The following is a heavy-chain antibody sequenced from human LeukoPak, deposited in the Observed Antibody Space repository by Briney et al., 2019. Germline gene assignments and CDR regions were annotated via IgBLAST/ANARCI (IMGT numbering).Heavy chain of an antibody. V-gene: IGHV3-30*04. D-gene: IGHD1-26*01. CDR3: ARDSSYCAYDY. Sequence: GGSLRLSCAASGFTFSSYAMHWVRQAPGKGLEWVAVISYDGSNKYYADSVKGRFTISRDNSKNTLYQQMNSLRAEDTAVYYCARDSSYCAYDYWGQGTLVTVSS. CDR1: GFTFSSYA. J-gene: IGHJ4*02. CDR2: ISYDGSNK.